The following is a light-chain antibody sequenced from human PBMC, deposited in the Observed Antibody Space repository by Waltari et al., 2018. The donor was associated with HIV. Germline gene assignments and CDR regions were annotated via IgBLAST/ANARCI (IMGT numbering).Light chain of an antibody. CDR2: EGI. CDR1: SSDFGNYNL. J-gene: IGLJ3*02. Sequence: QSALTQPASVSGSPGQSITISCTGTSSDFGNYNLVSWYQQHPGKAPKLMIYEGIKRPSGVSNRISGSKSGNTASLTISGLQAEDEADYYCCSYGGSSNWVFGGGTKLTVL. CDR3: CSYGGSSNWV. V-gene: IGLV2-23*01.